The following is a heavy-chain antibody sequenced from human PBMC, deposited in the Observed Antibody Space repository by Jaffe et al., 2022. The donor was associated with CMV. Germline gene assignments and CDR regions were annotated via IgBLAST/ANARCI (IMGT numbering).Heavy chain of an antibody. CDR1: GFTFSNAW. Sequence: EVQLVESGGGLVKPGGSLRLSCAASGFTFSNAWMSWVRQAPGKGLEWVGRIKSKTDGGTTDYAAPVKGRFTISRDDSKNTLYLQMNSLKTEDTAVYYCTTVLNYDYVWGSYRFFAGTWKGDAYDYWGQGTLVTVSS. J-gene: IGHJ4*02. V-gene: IGHV3-15*01. CDR3: TTVLNYDYVWGSYRFFAGTWKGDAYDY. CDR2: IKSKTDGGTT. D-gene: IGHD3-16*02.